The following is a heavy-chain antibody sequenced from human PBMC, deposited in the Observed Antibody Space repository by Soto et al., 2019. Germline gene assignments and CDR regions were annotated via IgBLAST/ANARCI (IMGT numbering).Heavy chain of an antibody. D-gene: IGHD4-17*01. CDR2: IIPFFGTG. CDR1: GGTFSTFG. CDR3: GKSAPMDAGDKYYYDF. J-gene: IGHJ4*02. V-gene: IGHV1-69*01. Sequence: QVQLVQSGTEVKKTGSSVKVSCKASGGTFSTFGISWVRQAPGQGLEWMGGIIPFFGTGRYSQKFEDRITITADQSKNTVFLELRSLTSEETANFYFGKSAPMDAGDKYYYDFWGQGALVTVSS.